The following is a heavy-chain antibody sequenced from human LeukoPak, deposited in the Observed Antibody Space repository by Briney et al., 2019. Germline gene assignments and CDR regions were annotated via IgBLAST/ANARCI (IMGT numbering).Heavy chain of an antibody. J-gene: IGHJ4*02. CDR1: GGSFSGYY. Sequence: SETLSLTCAVYGGSFSGYYWSWIRQPPGKGLEWIGSIYHSGSTYYNPSLKSRVTISVDTSKNQFSLKLSSVTAADTAVYYCARALGIAAAGTMPGYWGQGTLVTVSS. CDR3: ARALGIAAAGTMPGY. V-gene: IGHV4-34*01. D-gene: IGHD6-13*01. CDR2: IYHSGST.